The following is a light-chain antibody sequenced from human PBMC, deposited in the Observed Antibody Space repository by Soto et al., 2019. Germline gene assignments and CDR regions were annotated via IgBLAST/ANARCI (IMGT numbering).Light chain of an antibody. CDR2: EVS. V-gene: IGLV2-14*01. CDR3: SSYTRSSLDYV. CDR1: SSDVGGYNY. Sequence: QAALTQPASVSGSPGQSITISCTGTSSDVGGYNYVSWYQQHPGKAPKLMIYEVSNRPSGVSNRFSGSKSGNTASLTIPGLQAEDEADDYCSSYTRSSLDYVFGPGTKLTVL. J-gene: IGLJ1*01.